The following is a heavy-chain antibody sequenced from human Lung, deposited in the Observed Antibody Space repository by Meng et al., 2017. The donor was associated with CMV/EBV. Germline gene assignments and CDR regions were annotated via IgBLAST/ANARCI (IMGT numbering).Heavy chain of an antibody. Sequence: SXXVSXKASGGTFRSYANSWVRQAPGQGLEWMGGFIPVFGTANYAQKFQGRVTITTDESTSTAYMELSSLRSEDTAIYYCARGLTIAVAGTKFGSWGQGTLVTVSS. CDR1: GGTFRSYA. J-gene: IGHJ4*02. CDR2: FIPVFGTA. V-gene: IGHV1-69*05. D-gene: IGHD6-13*01. CDR3: ARGLTIAVAGTKFGS.